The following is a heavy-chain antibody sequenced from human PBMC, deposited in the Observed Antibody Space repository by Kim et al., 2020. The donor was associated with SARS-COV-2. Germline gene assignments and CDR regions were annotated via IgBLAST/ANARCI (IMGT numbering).Heavy chain of an antibody. J-gene: IGHJ5*02. CDR3: AKDTYYDFWSGLYS. D-gene: IGHD3-3*01. V-gene: IGHV3-23*01. Sequence: ADSVKGRFTISRDKYKNTLYLQMNSLRAEDTAVYYCAKDTYYDFWSGLYSWGQGTLVTVSS.